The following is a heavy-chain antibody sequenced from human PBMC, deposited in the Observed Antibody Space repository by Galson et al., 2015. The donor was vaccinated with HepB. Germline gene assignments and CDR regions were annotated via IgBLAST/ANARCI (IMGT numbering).Heavy chain of an antibody. CDR2: ISHDGSNK. D-gene: IGHD6-13*01. CDR3: AKPRFGSSWEFDY. V-gene: IGHV3-30*18. J-gene: IGHJ4*02. Sequence: SLRLSCAASGFTFSSYAMHWVRQAPGKGLEWVATISHDGSNKFYADSVKGRFTISRDTSKNTLYVQMNSLRGEDTAVYYCAKPRFGSSWEFDYWGQGTLVTVSS. CDR1: GFTFSSYA.